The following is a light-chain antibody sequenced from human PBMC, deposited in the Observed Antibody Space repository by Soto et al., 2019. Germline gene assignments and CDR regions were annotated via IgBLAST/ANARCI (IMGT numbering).Light chain of an antibody. CDR1: SGHSSYI. CDR3: ETWDSNTRV. Sequence: QSVLTQSSSASASLGSSVKLTCTLSSGHSSYIIAWHQQQPEKGPRYLMKLNSDGSHSKGDGIPDRFSGSSSGAERYLTISSLQSEDEADYYCETWDSNTRVFGGGTKLTVL. J-gene: IGLJ2*01. CDR2: LNSDGSH. V-gene: IGLV4-69*01.